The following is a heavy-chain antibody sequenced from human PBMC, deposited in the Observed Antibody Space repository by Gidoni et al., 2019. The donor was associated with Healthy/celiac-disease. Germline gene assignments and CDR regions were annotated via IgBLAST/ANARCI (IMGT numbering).Heavy chain of an antibody. J-gene: IGHJ4*02. Sequence: QVQLVESGGGVVQPGRSLRLSCAASGFTFSSYAMHWVRQAPGKGLEWGAVISYDGSNKYYADSVKGRFTISRDNSKNTLYLQMNSLRAEDTAVYYCARDQFPGIAVAYFDYWGQGTLVTVSS. CDR1: GFTFSSYA. CDR3: ARDQFPGIAVAYFDY. V-gene: IGHV3-30*01. D-gene: IGHD6-19*01. CDR2: ISYDGSNK.